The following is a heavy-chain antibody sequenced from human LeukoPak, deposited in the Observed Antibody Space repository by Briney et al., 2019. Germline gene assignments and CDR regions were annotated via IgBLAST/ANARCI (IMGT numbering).Heavy chain of an antibody. CDR2: IYHSGST. CDR3: ARDLVTMVRGFGYYYYGMDV. V-gene: IGHV4-59*01. Sequence: KPSETLSLTCTVSGDSIGSYFWSWIRQSPGKGLEWIGHIYHSGSTNYNPFLKSRVTISIDTSKNQFSLKLTSVTSADTAVYYCARDLVTMVRGFGYYYYGMDVWGQGTTVTVSS. J-gene: IGHJ6*02. CDR1: GDSIGSYF. D-gene: IGHD3-10*01.